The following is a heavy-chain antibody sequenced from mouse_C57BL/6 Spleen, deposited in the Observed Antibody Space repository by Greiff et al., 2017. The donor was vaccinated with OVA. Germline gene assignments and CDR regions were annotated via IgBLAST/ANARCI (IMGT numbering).Heavy chain of an antibody. J-gene: IGHJ1*03. CDR2: INPNDGTT. CDR1: GYSFTDYN. CDR3: ARGELGRGYFDV. Sequence: VQLQQSGPELVKPGASVKISCKASGYSFTDYNMNWVKQSNGQSLEWIGVINPNDGTTSYNQKFKGKATLTVDQSSSTAYMQLNSLTSEDSAVYYCARGELGRGYFDVWGTGTTVTVSS. V-gene: IGHV1-39*01. D-gene: IGHD4-1*01.